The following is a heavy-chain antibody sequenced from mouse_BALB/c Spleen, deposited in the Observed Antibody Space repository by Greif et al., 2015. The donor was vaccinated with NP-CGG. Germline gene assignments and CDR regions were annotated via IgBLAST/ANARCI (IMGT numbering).Heavy chain of an antibody. CDR2: ISYSGST. J-gene: IGHJ1*01. Sequence: EVQGVESGPGLVKPSQSLSLTCTVTGYSITSDYAWNWIRQFPGNKLEWMGYISYSGSTSYNPSLKSRISITRDTSKNQFFLQLNSVTTEDTATYYCARRDYYWYFDVWGAGTTVTVSS. V-gene: IGHV3-2*02. CDR1: GYSITSDYA. D-gene: IGHD2-4*01. CDR3: ARRDYYWYFDV.